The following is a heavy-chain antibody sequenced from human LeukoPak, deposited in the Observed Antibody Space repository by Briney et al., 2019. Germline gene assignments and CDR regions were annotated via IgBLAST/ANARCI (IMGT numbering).Heavy chain of an antibody. Sequence: SETLSLTCTVSGGSISSSSYYWGWIRQPPGKGLEWIGSIYHSGSTYYNPSLKSRVTISVDTSKNQFSLKLSSVTAADTAVYYCARARYSSSWSRGHYYYMDVWGKGTTVTVSS. CDR1: GGSISSSSYY. D-gene: IGHD6-13*01. CDR2: IYHSGST. V-gene: IGHV4-39*07. CDR3: ARARYSSSWSRGHYYYMDV. J-gene: IGHJ6*03.